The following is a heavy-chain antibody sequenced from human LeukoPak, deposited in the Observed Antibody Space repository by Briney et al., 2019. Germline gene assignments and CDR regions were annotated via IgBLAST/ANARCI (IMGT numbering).Heavy chain of an antibody. Sequence: ASVKVSCKASGYTFTSYDINWVRQATGQGLEWMGWMNPNSGNTGYAQKFQGRVTMTRNTSISTAYMELSSLRSEDTAVYYCARASGGEASITMVRGAPWWSDPWGQGTLVTVSS. J-gene: IGHJ5*02. D-gene: IGHD3-10*01. CDR3: ARASGGEASITMVRGAPWWSDP. CDR2: MNPNSGNT. V-gene: IGHV1-8*01. CDR1: GYTFTSYD.